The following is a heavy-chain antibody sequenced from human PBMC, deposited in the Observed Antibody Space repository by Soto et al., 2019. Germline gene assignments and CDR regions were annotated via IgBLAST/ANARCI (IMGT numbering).Heavy chain of an antibody. V-gene: IGHV3-23*01. Sequence: PGGSLRLSCAASGFTFSSYAMSWVRQAPGKGLEWVSAISGSGGSTYYADSVKGRFTISRDNSMNTLYLQMNSLRAEDTAVYYCAKDWGSIVVVTAFDYWGQGTLVTVSS. J-gene: IGHJ4*02. CDR3: AKDWGSIVVVTAFDY. CDR1: GFTFSSYA. CDR2: ISGSGGST. D-gene: IGHD2-21*02.